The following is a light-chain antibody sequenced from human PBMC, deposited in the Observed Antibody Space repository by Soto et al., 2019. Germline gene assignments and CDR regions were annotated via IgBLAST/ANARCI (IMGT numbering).Light chain of an antibody. Sequence: DIQMTQSPSSLSASVGDRVTITCRASQGISNYLAWYQQKPGKVPKLLIYAESTLQSGVPSRLSRSGSGTDFTLTISRLQTEDFATYYCQKYNSSQTFGQGTKVEIK. J-gene: IGKJ1*01. CDR2: AES. CDR3: QKYNSSQT. CDR1: QGISNY. V-gene: IGKV1-27*01.